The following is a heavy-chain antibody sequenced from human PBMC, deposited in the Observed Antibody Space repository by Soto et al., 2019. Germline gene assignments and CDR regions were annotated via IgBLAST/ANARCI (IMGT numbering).Heavy chain of an antibody. CDR1: GCSFTSYW. J-gene: IGHJ6*02. CDR3: ARRVRSSGWRNGNSYYGMDV. CDR2: IDPSDSYT. Sequence: GESLKISCKGSGCSFTSYWISWVRQMPGKGLEWMGRIDPSDSYTNYSPSFQGHVTISADKSISTAYLQWSSLKASDTAMYYCARRVRSSGWRNGNSYYGMDVWGQGTTVTVSS. D-gene: IGHD6-19*01. V-gene: IGHV5-10-1*01.